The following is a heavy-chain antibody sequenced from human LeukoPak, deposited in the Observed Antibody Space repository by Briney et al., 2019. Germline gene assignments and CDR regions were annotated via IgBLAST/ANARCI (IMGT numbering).Heavy chain of an antibody. CDR3: ARGLGYCSSTSCNYYYYGMDV. V-gene: IGHV4-34*01. CDR2: INHSGST. Sequence: PSETLSLTCAVYGGSFSGYYWSWIRQPPGKGLEWIGEINHSGSTNYNPSLKSRVTISVDTSKNQFSLKLSSVTAADTAVYYCARGLGYCSSTSCNYYYYGMDVWGQGTTVTVSS. D-gene: IGHD2-2*01. J-gene: IGHJ6*02. CDR1: GGSFSGYY.